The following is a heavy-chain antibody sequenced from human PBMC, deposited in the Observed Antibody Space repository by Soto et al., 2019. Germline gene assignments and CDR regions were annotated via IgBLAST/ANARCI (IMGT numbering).Heavy chain of an antibody. Sequence: ASVKVSCKASGYTFTSYGITWVRQAPGQGLEWMGWISTYNGNTNYAQKFQGRVTMTRDTSISTAYMELSRLRSDDTAVYYCARDPDYYYDSSGYWNWGQGTLVTVSS. CDR1: GYTFTSYG. CDR3: ARDPDYYYDSSGYWN. CDR2: ISTYNGNT. J-gene: IGHJ4*02. V-gene: IGHV1-18*01. D-gene: IGHD3-22*01.